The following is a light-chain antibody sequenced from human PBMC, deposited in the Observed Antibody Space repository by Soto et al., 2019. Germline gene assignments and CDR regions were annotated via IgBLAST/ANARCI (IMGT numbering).Light chain of an antibody. CDR2: GAS. CDR1: QNIRIY. Sequence: DIQMTQSPSTLSGSVGDRVTITCRASQNIRIYLNWFQQKPGKAPNLLIYGASSLQSGVPSRFSGSRSGTDFTLTINSLQPEDFAVYYCQQTYNSPLTFGQGTKVDI. CDR3: QQTYNSPLT. J-gene: IGKJ1*01. V-gene: IGKV1-39*01.